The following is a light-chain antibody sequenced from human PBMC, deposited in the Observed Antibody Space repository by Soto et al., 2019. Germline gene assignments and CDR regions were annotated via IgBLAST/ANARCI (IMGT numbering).Light chain of an antibody. Sequence: QPVLTQPPSASGTPGQRVTISCSGSSFNIGSNTVNWYQQLPRTAPKLLIYSNNQRPSGVPDRFSGSKSGTSASLAISGLQSEDEADYYCAAWDDSLNGVVFGGGTKHTVL. V-gene: IGLV1-44*01. CDR3: AAWDDSLNGVV. CDR2: SNN. CDR1: SFNIGSNT. J-gene: IGLJ2*01.